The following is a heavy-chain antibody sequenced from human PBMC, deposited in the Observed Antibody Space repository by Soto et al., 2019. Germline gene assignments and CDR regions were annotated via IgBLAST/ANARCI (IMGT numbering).Heavy chain of an antibody. J-gene: IGHJ6*02. V-gene: IGHV4-34*01. Sequence: SETLSLTCAVYGGSFSGYYWSWIRQPPGKGLEWIGEINHSGSTNYNPSLKSRVTISVDTSKNQFSLKLSSVTAADTAVYYCARGKAKIDFWSGQSYYYYGMDVWGQGTTVTVSS. CDR2: INHSGST. CDR3: ARGKAKIDFWSGQSYYYYGMDV. D-gene: IGHD3-3*01. CDR1: GGSFSGYY.